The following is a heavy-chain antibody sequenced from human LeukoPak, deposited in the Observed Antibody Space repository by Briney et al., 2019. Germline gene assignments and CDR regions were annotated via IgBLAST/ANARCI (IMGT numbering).Heavy chain of an antibody. V-gene: IGHV4-59*01. CDR1: GGSINNYL. J-gene: IGHJ5*01. CDR2: MSYTGSS. CDR3: PRGSIPSQNWFDP. D-gene: IGHD6-6*01. Sequence: PSETLSFTCTVPGGSINNYLWNCVRQPPGKGLEWIGYMSYTGSSSYNPSLNSRVTISVDTSKNQFSLKLSSVSSADTAIYYCPRGSIPSQNWFDPWGQGTPVTVSS.